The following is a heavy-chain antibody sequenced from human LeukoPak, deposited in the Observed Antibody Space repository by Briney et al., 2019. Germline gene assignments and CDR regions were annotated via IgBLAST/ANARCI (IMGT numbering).Heavy chain of an antibody. Sequence: SQTLSLTCAVSGGSISSGGYSWSWIRQPPGKGLEWIGYIYHSGSTYYNPSLKSRVTILVDRSKNQFSLKLSSVTAADTAVYYCARTDDYGDPAAFDYWGQGTLVTVSS. D-gene: IGHD4-17*01. CDR2: IYHSGST. CDR3: ARTDDYGDPAAFDY. J-gene: IGHJ4*02. V-gene: IGHV4-30-2*01. CDR1: GGSISSGGYS.